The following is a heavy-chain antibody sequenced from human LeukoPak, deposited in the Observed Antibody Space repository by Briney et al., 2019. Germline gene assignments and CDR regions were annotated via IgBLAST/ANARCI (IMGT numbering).Heavy chain of an antibody. CDR3: TNYTA. Sequence: GGSLRLSCAASGFTFSNAWMSWVRQAPGKGLEWVGRIKSKSDGETTNYAAPVKGRFTISRDDSKNTLYLQMSSLKTEDTAVYYCTNYTAWGQGTLVTVSS. D-gene: IGHD2-2*02. J-gene: IGHJ5*02. V-gene: IGHV3-15*01. CDR2: IKSKSDGETT. CDR1: GFTFSNAW.